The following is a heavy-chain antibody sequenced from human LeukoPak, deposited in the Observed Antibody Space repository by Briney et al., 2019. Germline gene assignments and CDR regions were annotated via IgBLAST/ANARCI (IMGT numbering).Heavy chain of an antibody. V-gene: IGHV4-4*02. J-gene: IGHJ4*02. CDR3: ARVSGGSSSSSNFDY. Sequence: SETLSLTCTVSGGSISSSNWWSWVRQPPGKGLEWIGEIYHSGSTNYNPSLKSRVTISVDTSKNQFSLKLSSVTAADTAVYYCARVSGGSSSSSNFDYWGQGTLVTVSS. CDR1: GGSISSSNW. CDR2: IYHSGST. D-gene: IGHD6-6*01.